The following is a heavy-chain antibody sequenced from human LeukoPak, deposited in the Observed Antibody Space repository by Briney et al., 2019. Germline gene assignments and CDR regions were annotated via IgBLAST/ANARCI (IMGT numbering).Heavy chain of an antibody. Sequence: SVKVSCKASGGPFTSYGLSWVRLAPGQGLEWMGRVIPFFGTAKYSQKFQGRITITADRSTGTSYMELRSLRYEDTAIYFCARGEGDYCRYETCSGHDFEYWGQGTQVTVSS. D-gene: IGHD5-24*01. CDR2: VIPFFGTA. V-gene: IGHV1-69*06. J-gene: IGHJ4*02. CDR3: ARGEGDYCRYETCSGHDFEY. CDR1: GGPFTSYG.